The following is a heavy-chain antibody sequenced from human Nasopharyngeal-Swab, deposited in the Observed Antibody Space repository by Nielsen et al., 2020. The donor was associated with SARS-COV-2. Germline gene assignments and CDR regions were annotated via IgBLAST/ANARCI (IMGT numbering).Heavy chain of an antibody. Sequence: SETLSLTCTVSGGSISSSSYYWGWIRQPPGKGLEWIGGIYYSGSTYYNPSLKGRVTISVDTSKNQFSLKLNSVTAADTAVYYCARSSGGYSYGVPYYFDYWGQGTLVTVSS. D-gene: IGHD5-18*01. CDR3: ARSSGGYSYGVPYYFDY. V-gene: IGHV4-39*07. CDR1: GGSISSSSYY. J-gene: IGHJ4*02. CDR2: IYYSGST.